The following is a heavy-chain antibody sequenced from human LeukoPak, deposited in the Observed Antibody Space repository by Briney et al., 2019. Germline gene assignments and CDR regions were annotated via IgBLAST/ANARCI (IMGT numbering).Heavy chain of an antibody. Sequence: PSQTLSLTCAVSGGSISSGGYSWSWIRQPPGKGLEWIGYIYHSGSTYYNPSLKSRVTISVDRSKNQFSLKLSSVTAADTAVYYCARDVTGRLLGNWLDPWGQGTLVTVSS. CDR3: ARDVTGRLLGNWLDP. V-gene: IGHV4-30-2*01. CDR2: IYHSGST. CDR1: GGSISSGGYS. J-gene: IGHJ5*02. D-gene: IGHD3-10*01.